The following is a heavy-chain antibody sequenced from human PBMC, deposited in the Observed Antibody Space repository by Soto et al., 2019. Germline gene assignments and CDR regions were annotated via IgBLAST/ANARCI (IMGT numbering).Heavy chain of an antibody. CDR3: ARDKGGSCFGY. Sequence: QVQLVQSGAEVKKPGASVKVSCKASGYTFTGYYMHWVRQAPGPGLEWMGWINPNRGGTNYAQKFQGRVTMTRDTSISTAYMELSRLRSDDTAVYYCARDKGGSCFGYWGQGTLVTVSS. CDR2: INPNRGGT. J-gene: IGHJ4*02. D-gene: IGHD1-26*01. V-gene: IGHV1-2*02. CDR1: GYTFTGYY.